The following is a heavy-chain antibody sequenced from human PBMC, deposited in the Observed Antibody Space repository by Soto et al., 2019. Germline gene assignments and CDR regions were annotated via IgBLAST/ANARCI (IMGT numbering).Heavy chain of an antibody. CDR1: GFTFSRFG. J-gene: IGHJ4*02. Sequence: GGSLRLSCSVPGFTFSRFGMHWVRQAPGKGLEWVALISHDGNIKYYSDSVRGRFTISRDNSRTTLFLQMNSLGPEDTAIYFCAKTIVPAAVRPIDYWGLGTLVTV. V-gene: IGHV3-30*18. CDR2: ISHDGNIK. CDR3: AKTIVPAAVRPIDY. D-gene: IGHD2-2*01.